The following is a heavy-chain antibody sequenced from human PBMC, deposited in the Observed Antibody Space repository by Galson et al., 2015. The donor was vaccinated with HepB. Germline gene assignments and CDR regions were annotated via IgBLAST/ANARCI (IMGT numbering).Heavy chain of an antibody. CDR2: ISYDGSNK. Sequence: SLRLSCAASGFTFSSYGMHWVRQAPGKGLEWVAVISYDGSNKYYADFVKGRFTISRDNSKNTLYLQMNSLRAEDTAVYYCAKGRQFLGKAAAGKGYYYMDVWGKGTTVTVSS. J-gene: IGHJ6*03. CDR1: GFTFSSYG. CDR3: AKGRQFLGKAAAGKGYYYMDV. D-gene: IGHD6-13*01. V-gene: IGHV3-30*18.